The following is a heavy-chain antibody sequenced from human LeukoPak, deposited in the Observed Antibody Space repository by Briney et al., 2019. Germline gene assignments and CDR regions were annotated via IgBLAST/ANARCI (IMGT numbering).Heavy chain of an antibody. Sequence: GGSPRLSCAASGFTLSSYWMHWVRQAPGKGLVWVSHISSDGTSIGYADSVKGRFTISRDYARNTLYLQMNSLSAEDTAVYYCARADGYSSWFVHWGQGTLVTVSS. CDR3: ARADGYSSWFVH. J-gene: IGHJ5*02. V-gene: IGHV3-74*01. CDR1: GFTLSSYW. CDR2: ISSDGTSI. D-gene: IGHD5-18*01.